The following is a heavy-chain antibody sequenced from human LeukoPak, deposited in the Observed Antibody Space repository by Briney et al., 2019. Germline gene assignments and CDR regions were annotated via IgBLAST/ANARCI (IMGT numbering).Heavy chain of an antibody. D-gene: IGHD5-24*01. CDR3: ARHSPTIEMATFYFDY. CDR1: GGSISSYY. V-gene: IGHV4-59*08. CDR2: IYYSGST. J-gene: IGHJ4*02. Sequence: PSETLSLTCTVSGGSISSYYWSWIRQPPGKGLEWIGYIYYSGSTNYNPSLKSRVTISVDTSKNQFSLKLSSVTAADTAVYYCARHSPTIEMATFYFDYWGQGTLVTVSS.